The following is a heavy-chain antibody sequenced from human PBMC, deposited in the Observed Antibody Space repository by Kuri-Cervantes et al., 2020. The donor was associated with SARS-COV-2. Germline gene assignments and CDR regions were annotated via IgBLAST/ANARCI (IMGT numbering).Heavy chain of an antibody. V-gene: IGHV4-59*01. CDR3: ARDIDGQWLR. J-gene: IGHJ4*02. D-gene: IGHD6-19*01. Sequence: SETLSLTCTVSGDSISSYYWSWIRQTPGKGLEWIGYIYYSGSTNYNRSLKSRVTMSVDTSKNQFSLKLSSVTAADTAVYYCARDIDGQWLRWGQGTLVTVSS. CDR2: IYYSGST. CDR1: GDSISSYY.